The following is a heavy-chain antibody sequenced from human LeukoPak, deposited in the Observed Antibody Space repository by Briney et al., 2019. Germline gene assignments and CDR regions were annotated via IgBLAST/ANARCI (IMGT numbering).Heavy chain of an antibody. D-gene: IGHD2-21*02. CDR2: IYYSGST. Sequence: SETLSLTCTVSGGSVSSGSYYWSWIRQPPGKGLEWIGYIYYSGSTNYNPSLKSRVTISVDTSKNQSSLKLSSVTAADTAVYYCARTGVTAIYWGQGTLVTVSS. CDR1: GGSVSSGSYY. J-gene: IGHJ4*02. CDR3: ARTGVTAIY. V-gene: IGHV4-61*01.